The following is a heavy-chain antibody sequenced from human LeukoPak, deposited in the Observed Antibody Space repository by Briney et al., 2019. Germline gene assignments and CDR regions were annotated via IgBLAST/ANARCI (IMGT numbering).Heavy chain of an antibody. D-gene: IGHD4/OR15-4a*01. V-gene: IGHV3-15*01. Sequence: GGSLRLSWAPSGITLSNAWMSCVRQAPGKGLEWLARIKSRLDGGTTDYAAPVKGRFTISRDDSKNTLYLQMNSLKTEDTAVYYCTGVRALDTWGQGTMVTVSS. J-gene: IGHJ3*02. CDR3: TGVRALDT. CDR1: GITLSNAW. CDR2: IKSRLDGGTT.